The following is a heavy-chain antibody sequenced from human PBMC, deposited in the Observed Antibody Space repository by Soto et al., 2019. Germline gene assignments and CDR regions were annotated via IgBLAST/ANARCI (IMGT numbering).Heavy chain of an antibody. CDR3: ATGDSSWFPYYYYYYGMDV. V-gene: IGHV4-39*01. D-gene: IGHD6-13*01. CDR2: IYYSGST. Sequence: SETLSLTCTVSGGSISSSSYYWGWIRQPPGKGLEWIGSIYYSGSTYYNPSLKSRVTISVDTSKNQFSLKLSSVTAADTAVYYCATGDSSWFPYYYYYYGMDVWGQGTTVTVSS. CDR1: GGSISSSSYY. J-gene: IGHJ6*02.